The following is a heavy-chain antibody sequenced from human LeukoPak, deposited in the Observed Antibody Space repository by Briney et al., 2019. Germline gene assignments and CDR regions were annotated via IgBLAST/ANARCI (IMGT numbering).Heavy chain of an antibody. V-gene: IGHV3-30*02. Sequence: GGSLRLSCAASGFTFSSYGMHWVRQAPGKGLEWVAFIRYDGSNKYYADSVKGRFTISRDNSKNTLYLQMNSLRAEDTAVYYCARDYYGSGRRGYFDYWGQGTLVTVSS. D-gene: IGHD3-10*01. CDR2: IRYDGSNK. J-gene: IGHJ4*02. CDR3: ARDYYGSGRRGYFDY. CDR1: GFTFSSYG.